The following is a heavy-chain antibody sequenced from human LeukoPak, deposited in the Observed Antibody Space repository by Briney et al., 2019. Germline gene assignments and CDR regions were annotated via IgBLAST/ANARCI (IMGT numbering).Heavy chain of an antibody. CDR3: ARESTGFSIDY. D-gene: IGHD1-14*01. CDR1: GFTFSSHW. J-gene: IGHJ4*02. CDR2: INQDASEK. V-gene: IGHV3-7*01. Sequence: GGSLRLSCAASGFTFSSHWMSWVRQAPGKGLEWVANINQDASEKYYVNSVKGRFSISRDNAKNSLYLQMNSLRAEDTAVYFCARESTGFSIDYWGQGTLVTVSS.